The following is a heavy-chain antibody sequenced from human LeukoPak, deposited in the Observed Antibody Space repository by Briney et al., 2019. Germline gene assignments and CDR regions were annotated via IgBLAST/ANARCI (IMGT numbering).Heavy chain of an antibody. CDR3: ARECTVTTVGGSFDWFDP. Sequence: SETLSLTCTVSGGSISSGDYYWSWIRQPPGKGLEWIGYIYYSGSTYYHPSLKSRVTISVDTSKNQFSLKLSSVTAADTAVYYCARECTVTTVGGSFDWFDPWGQGTLVTVSS. D-gene: IGHD4-17*01. J-gene: IGHJ5*02. CDR1: GGSISSGDYY. V-gene: IGHV4-30-4*08. CDR2: IYYSGST.